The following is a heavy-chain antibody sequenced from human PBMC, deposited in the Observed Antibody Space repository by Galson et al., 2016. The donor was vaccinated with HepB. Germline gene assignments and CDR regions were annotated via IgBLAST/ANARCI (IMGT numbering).Heavy chain of an antibody. CDR1: A. V-gene: IGHV3-23*01. D-gene: IGHD6-19*01. CDR2: ITGSGGSA. J-gene: IGHJ4*02. Sequence: AMSCVRQAPGKGLEWVSAITGSGGSAYYADSVKGRFTFSRDNSKNTLYLQMNSLRAEDTAVYYCAKRSMSAVAGSFDFWGQGTLVTVSS. CDR3: AKRSMSAVAGSFDF.